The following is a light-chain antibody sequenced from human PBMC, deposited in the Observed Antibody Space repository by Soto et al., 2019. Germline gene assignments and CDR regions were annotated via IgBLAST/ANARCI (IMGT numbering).Light chain of an antibody. CDR2: GAS. V-gene: IGKV3-20*01. CDR1: QSVSSRY. Sequence: EIVLTQSPGTLSLSPGERATLSCRASQSVSSRYLAWYQQKPGQPPMLLIYGASNRATGIPDRFSGRGSGTDFTLTISRLEPEDLAVYYCQQYGGSPPYTFGQGTKLEI. CDR3: QQYGGSPPYT. J-gene: IGKJ2*01.